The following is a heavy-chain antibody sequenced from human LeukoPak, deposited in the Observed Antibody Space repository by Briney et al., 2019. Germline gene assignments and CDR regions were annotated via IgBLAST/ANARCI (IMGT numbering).Heavy chain of an antibody. CDR2: ISSSSSYI. V-gene: IGHV3-21*01. CDR3: ARDLSEITFGGVIVKSAFDI. J-gene: IGHJ3*02. CDR1: GFTFSSYS. D-gene: IGHD3-16*02. Sequence: PGGSLRLSCAASGFTFSSYSMNWVRQAPGKGLEWVSSISSSSSYIYYADSVKGRFTISRDDAKNSLYLQMNSLRAEDTAVYYCARDLSEITFGGVIVKSAFDIWGQGTMVTVSS.